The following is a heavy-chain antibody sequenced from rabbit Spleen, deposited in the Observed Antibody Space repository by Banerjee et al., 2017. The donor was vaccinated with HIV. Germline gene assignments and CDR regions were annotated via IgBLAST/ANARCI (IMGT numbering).Heavy chain of an antibody. D-gene: IGHD1-1*01. V-gene: IGHV1S45*01. J-gene: IGHJ4*01. CDR3: ARDNGSGDYIDVYFDL. Sequence: QEQLEESGGGLVKPEGSLTLTCKASGFSFSRGYDMCWVRQAPGKGLEWIGCIYTGNVKTYYASWAKGRFTISKSSSTTVTLQMTSLTAANTATYFCARDNGSGDYIDVYFDLWGPGTLVTVS. CDR1: GFSFSRGYD. CDR2: IYTGNVKT.